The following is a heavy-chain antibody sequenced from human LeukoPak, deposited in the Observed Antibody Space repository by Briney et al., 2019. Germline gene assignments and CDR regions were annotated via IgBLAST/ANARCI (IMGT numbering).Heavy chain of an antibody. CDR1: GESFSGYY. CDR3: ARGRIAKIVVVHSFSYGMDV. CDR2: INHSGSS. D-gene: IGHD3-22*01. V-gene: IGHV4-34*01. J-gene: IGHJ6*02. Sequence: SETLSLTCGVYGESFSGYYWSWIRQPPGKGLEWIGEINHSGSSHYIPSLKSRVTMSVDTSKNQFSLKLTSVTAADTAVYYCARGRIAKIVVVHSFSYGMDVWGQGTTVTVSS.